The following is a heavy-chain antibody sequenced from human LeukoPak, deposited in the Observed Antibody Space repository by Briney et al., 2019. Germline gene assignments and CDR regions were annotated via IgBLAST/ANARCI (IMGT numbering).Heavy chain of an antibody. CDR1: GFTFSSYA. CDR2: ISGSGGST. Sequence: GGSLRLYCAASGFTFSSYAMRWVRQAQGKGVEWVSTISGSGGSTYYADYVKGRITIYRDNTKNTMYLKMKRLKDEDTAEYYNAKVVSSVVGANFSYYFGIDVWGQGTTVSVSS. D-gene: IGHD3-3*01. CDR3: AKVVSSVVGANFSYYFGIDV. J-gene: IGHJ6*02. V-gene: IGHV3-23*01.